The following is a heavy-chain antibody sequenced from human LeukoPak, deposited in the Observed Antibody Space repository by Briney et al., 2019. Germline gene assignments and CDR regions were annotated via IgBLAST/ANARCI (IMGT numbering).Heavy chain of an antibody. J-gene: IGHJ4*02. CDR2: IRYDGSNE. D-gene: IGHD5-24*01. CDR3: ARDEMATTIFDY. CDR1: GFSFSGYG. Sequence: PGGSLRLSCAASGFSFSGYGMHWVRQAPGKGLEWVAFIRYDGSNEYYADSVKGRFTISRDKSKNTLYLQMNSLRAEDTAVYYCARDEMATTIFDYWGQGTLVTVSS. V-gene: IGHV3-30*02.